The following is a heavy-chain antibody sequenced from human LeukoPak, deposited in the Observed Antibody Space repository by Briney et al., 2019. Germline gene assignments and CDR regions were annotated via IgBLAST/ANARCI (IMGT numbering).Heavy chain of an antibody. CDR3: ARAREGVDYSNYRGLLDY. Sequence: AASVKVSCKASGYTFTSYYMHWVRQAPGQGLEWMGIINPSGGSTSYAQKFQGRVTMTRDTSTSTVYTELSSLRSEDTAVYYCARAREGVDYSNYRGLLDYWGQGTLVTVSS. CDR1: GYTFTSYY. D-gene: IGHD4-11*01. CDR2: INPSGGST. J-gene: IGHJ4*02. V-gene: IGHV1-46*01.